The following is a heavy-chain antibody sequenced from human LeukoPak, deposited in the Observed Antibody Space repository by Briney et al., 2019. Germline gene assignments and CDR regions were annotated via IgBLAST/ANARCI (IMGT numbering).Heavy chain of an antibody. Sequence: SGTLSLTCAVSGGSISSSNWWSWVRQPPGKGLEWIGEIYHSGSTNYNPSLKSRVTISVDKSKNQFSLKLSSVTAADTAVYYCTRSVDPSSSPYYYYYMDVWGKGTTVTVSS. CDR1: GGSISSSNW. J-gene: IGHJ6*03. CDR2: IYHSGST. CDR3: TRSVDPSSSPYYYYYMDV. D-gene: IGHD6-6*01. V-gene: IGHV4-4*02.